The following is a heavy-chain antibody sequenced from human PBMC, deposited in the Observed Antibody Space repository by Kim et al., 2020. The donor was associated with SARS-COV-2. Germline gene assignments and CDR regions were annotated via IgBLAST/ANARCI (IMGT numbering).Heavy chain of an antibody. J-gene: IGHJ4*02. Sequence: YAQYFQGRVTLTRDTSTDTVYMELSSLRSEDTAVYYCAREAPGTYYCDIWGQGTLVTVSS. D-gene: IGHD3-22*01. CDR3: AREAPGTYYCDI. V-gene: IGHV1-46*01.